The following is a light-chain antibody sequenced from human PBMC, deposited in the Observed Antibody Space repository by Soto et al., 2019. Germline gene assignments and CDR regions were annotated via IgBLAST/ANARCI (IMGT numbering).Light chain of an antibody. J-gene: IGLJ3*02. CDR1: NSNIGGNS. CDR2: NNS. Sequence: QSVLTQAPSASGTPGQRVTISCSGSNSNIGGNSVSWYHHLPGTAPKLLIFNNSQRPSGVPDRFSGSKSGTSASLAISGLQSEDEADYYCASWDASLNGHWVFGGGTKLTVL. V-gene: IGLV1-44*01. CDR3: ASWDASLNGHWV.